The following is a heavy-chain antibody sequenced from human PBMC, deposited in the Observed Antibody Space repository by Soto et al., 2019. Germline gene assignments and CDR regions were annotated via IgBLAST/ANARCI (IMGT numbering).Heavy chain of an antibody. CDR2: INHSGST. D-gene: IGHD3-3*01. J-gene: IGHJ5*02. CDR3: ARGRITIFGVVINWFDP. CDR1: GGSFSGYY. Sequence: SETLSLTCAVYGGSFSGYYWTWIRQPPGTGLEWIGEINHSGSTNYNPSLKSRVTISVDTSKNQFSLKLSSVTAADTAVYYCARGRITIFGVVINWFDPWGQGTLVTVSS. V-gene: IGHV4-34*01.